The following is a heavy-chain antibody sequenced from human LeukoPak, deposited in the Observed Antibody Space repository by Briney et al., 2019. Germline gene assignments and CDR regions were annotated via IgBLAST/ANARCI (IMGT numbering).Heavy chain of an antibody. CDR1: GFTFSTYS. CDR2: ISGSSSTI. Sequence: GGSLRHSCAASGFTFSTYSITWVRQAPGKGLEWISYISGSSSTIYYADSVKGRFTISRDNAKNSLYLQMNSLRDEDTAVYYCARDHYSRNDYWGQGHLIIVSS. V-gene: IGHV3-48*02. CDR3: ARDHYSRNDY. D-gene: IGHD3-22*01. J-gene: IGHJ4*02.